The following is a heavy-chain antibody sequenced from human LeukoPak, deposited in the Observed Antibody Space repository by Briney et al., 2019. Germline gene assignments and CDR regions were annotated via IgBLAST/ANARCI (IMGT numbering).Heavy chain of an antibody. Sequence: GGSLRLSCAASGFTFSNYSMNWVRQAPGKGLEWVSSISSNSSYIYYADSVKGRFTISRDKAKSSLYLQMYSLRAEDTAVYYCARGGMVTIFGVAEYWGEGTLVTVSS. CDR2: ISSNSSYI. D-gene: IGHD3-3*01. J-gene: IGHJ4*02. CDR1: GFTFSNYS. CDR3: ARGGMVTIFGVAEY. V-gene: IGHV3-21*01.